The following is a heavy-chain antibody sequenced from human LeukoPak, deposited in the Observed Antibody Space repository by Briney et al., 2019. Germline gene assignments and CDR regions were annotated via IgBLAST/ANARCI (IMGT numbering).Heavy chain of an antibody. V-gene: IGHV3-74*01. CDR1: GFTFSSYW. J-gene: IGHJ4*02. Sequence: GGSLRLSCAASGFTFSSYWMHWVRQAPGKGLVWVSRINSDGSSTSYADSVKGRFTISRDNAKNTLYLQMNSLRAEDTAVYYCAESFYSNYGLEFDYWGQGTLVTVSS. CDR3: AESFYSNYGLEFDY. D-gene: IGHD4-11*01. CDR2: INSDGSST.